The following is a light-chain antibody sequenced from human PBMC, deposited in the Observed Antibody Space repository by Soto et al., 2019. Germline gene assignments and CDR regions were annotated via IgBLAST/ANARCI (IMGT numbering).Light chain of an antibody. CDR1: QRVSSNY. CDR3: QQYGSSPIT. V-gene: IGKV3-20*01. Sequence: EIVLTQSPGTLSLSPGERATLSCRASQRVSSNYLAWYQQKPGQAPRLLNYGASSRATGIPDRFSGSGSGTDFTLTISRLEPEDFAVYYCQQYGSSPITFGQGTRLEIK. J-gene: IGKJ5*01. CDR2: GAS.